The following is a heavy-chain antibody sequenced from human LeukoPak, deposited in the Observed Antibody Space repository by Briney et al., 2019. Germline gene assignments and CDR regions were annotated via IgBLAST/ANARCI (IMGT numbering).Heavy chain of an antibody. D-gene: IGHD3-9*01. J-gene: IGHJ4*02. CDR2: ISSTSNSI. Sequence: GGSLRLSCAASGFTFSTYGMNWVRQAPGKGLEWLSYISSTSNSIYYADSVKGRFTISRDNAKNSLHLQMNSLRAEDTAVYYCARLFSDILTGYYGPNYDYWGQGTLVTVSS. V-gene: IGHV3-48*01. CDR3: ARLFSDILTGYYGPNYDY. CDR1: GFTFSTYG.